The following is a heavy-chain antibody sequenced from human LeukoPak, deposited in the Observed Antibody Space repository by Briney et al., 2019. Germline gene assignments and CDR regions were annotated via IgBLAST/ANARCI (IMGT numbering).Heavy chain of an antibody. V-gene: IGHV4-39*01. CDR2: IYYSGST. Sequence: PSETLSLTCTVSGGSISSSSYYWGWIRQPPGKGLEWIGSIYYSGSTYYNPSLKSRVTISVDTSKNQFYLKLSSVTAADTAVYYCARRGRGVATQGFDYWGQGTLVTVSS. CDR1: GGSISSSSYY. CDR3: ARRGRGVATQGFDY. D-gene: IGHD5-12*01. J-gene: IGHJ4*02.